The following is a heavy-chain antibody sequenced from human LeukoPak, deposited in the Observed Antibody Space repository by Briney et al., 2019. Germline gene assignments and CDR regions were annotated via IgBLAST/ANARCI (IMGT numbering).Heavy chain of an antibody. V-gene: IGHV3-74*01. CDR3: ATSRRDF. J-gene: IGHJ4*02. CDR2: ITRDGSST. Sequence: AGGSLRLSCVASGFAFSDSRMHWVRQAPGKGLEWVSRITRDGSSTAYADSVKGRFTVSRDNARTTLYLQMNSLRVEDTAVYFCATSRRDFWGQGTLVTVSS. CDR1: GFAFSDSR.